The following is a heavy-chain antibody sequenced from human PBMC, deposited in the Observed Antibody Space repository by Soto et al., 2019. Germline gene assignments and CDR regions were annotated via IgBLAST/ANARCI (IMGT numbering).Heavy chain of an antibody. J-gene: IGHJ6*02. D-gene: IGHD1-26*01. CDR1: GDSVSSNSAA. CDR2: TYYRSKWYN. Sequence: SKTLSLTCAISGDSVSSNSAAWNWIRQSPSRGLEWLGRTYYRSKWYNDYAVSVKSRITINPDTSKNQFSLQLNSVTPEDTAVYYCVRESYVMGATRGMDVWGQGTTVTVS. V-gene: IGHV6-1*01. CDR3: VRESYVMGATRGMDV.